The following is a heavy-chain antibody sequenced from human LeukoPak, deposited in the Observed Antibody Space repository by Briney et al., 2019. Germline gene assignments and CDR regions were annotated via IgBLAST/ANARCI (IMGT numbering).Heavy chain of an antibody. CDR3: ARVGAVERGAAEYMVRGVIQNWFDP. V-gene: IGHV4-59*11. CDR1: DDSFSSHY. D-gene: IGHD3-10*01. J-gene: IGHJ5*02. CDR2: IYYSGST. Sequence: PSETLSLTCIVSDDSFSSHYWNWIRQPPGKGLEWIGYIYYSGSTNYNPSLKSRVTISVDTSKNQFSLKLSSVTAADTAVYYCARVGAVERGAAEYMVRGVIQNWFDPWGQGTLVTVSS.